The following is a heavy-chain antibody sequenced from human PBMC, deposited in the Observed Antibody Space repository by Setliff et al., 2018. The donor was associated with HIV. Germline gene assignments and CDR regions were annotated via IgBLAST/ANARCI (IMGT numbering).Heavy chain of an antibody. CDR2: VDPEDGET. CDR3: ATTPVTMIVVVISKAEYFQH. D-gene: IGHD3-22*01. J-gene: IGHJ1*01. Sequence: ASVKVSCKASGGTLSSYAISWVRQAPGKGLEWMGRVDPEDGETIYAEKFQGRVTITADTSTDTAYMELSSLRSEDTAVYYCATTPVTMIVVVISKAEYFQHWGQGTLVTVSS. V-gene: IGHV1-69-2*01. CDR1: GGTLSSYA.